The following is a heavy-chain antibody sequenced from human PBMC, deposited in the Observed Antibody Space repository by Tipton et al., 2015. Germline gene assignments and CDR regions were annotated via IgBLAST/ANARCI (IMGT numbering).Heavy chain of an antibody. CDR3: ARGHYVSGWYSHYFDL. CDR2: ISYSGSP. V-gene: IGHV4-59*12. CDR1: GGSISNYY. J-gene: IGHJ2*01. Sequence: TLSLTCTVSGGSISNYYWNWNRQPPGKGLEWIAYISYSGSPNYNPSLRSRVTISVDASKNQFSLQVSSITAADTAVYYCARGHYVSGWYSHYFDLWGRGSLVTVSS. D-gene: IGHD6-19*01.